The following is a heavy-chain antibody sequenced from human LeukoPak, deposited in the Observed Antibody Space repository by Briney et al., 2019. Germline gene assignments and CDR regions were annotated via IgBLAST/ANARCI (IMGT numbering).Heavy chain of an antibody. CDR1: GGSISSGSYY. CDR2: IYTSGST. J-gene: IGHJ4*02. Sequence: PSETLSLTCTVSGGSISSGSYYWSWIRQPAGKGLEWIGHIYTSGSTNYNPSLKSRVTISVDTSKNQFSLRLSSVTAADTAVYYCARVMILDPRGGFDYWGQGTLVTVSS. V-gene: IGHV4-61*09. CDR3: ARVMILDPRGGFDY. D-gene: IGHD2-8*01.